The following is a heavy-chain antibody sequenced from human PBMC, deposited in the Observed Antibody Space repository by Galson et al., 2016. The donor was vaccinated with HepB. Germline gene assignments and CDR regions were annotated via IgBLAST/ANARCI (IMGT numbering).Heavy chain of an antibody. D-gene: IGHD2-2*01. V-gene: IGHV3-23*01. J-gene: IGHJ5*02. CDR3: AKDRKSEGYCSSVSCHNWFDP. CDR1: GFTFSNSA. CDR2: ISGSGGGT. Sequence: SPRLPCAAAGFTFSNSAMTWFRQPPGTGLGWVSGISGSGGGTFYADSVKGRFTISRDNSKNTLYLQMNSLRAEDTAVYYCAKDRKSEGYCSSVSCHNWFDPWGQGTLVTVSS.